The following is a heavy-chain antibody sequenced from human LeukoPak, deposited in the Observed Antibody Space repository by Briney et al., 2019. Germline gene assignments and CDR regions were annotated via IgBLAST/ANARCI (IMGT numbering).Heavy chain of an antibody. V-gene: IGHV1-69*01. CDR2: IIPIFGTA. D-gene: IGHD6-13*01. CDR1: GGTFSSYA. CDR3: ATSNYVAAALGYFDY. Sequence: GSSVKVSCKASGGTFSSYAISWVRQAPGQGLEWMGGIIPIFGTANYAQKFQGRVTITADESTSTAYMELRSLRSDDTAVYYCATSNYVAAALGYFDYWGQGTLVTVSS. J-gene: IGHJ4*02.